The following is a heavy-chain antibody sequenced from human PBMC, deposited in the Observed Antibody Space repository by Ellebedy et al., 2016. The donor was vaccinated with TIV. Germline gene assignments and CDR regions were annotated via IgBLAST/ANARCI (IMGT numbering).Heavy chain of an antibody. V-gene: IGHV3-48*01. D-gene: IGHD3-3*01. Sequence: GESLKISCVASGFTFSTYSMNWVRQAPGKGLEWVSYISSSSSAFYYADFVKGRFTISRDNAKNSLYLQMNSLRAEDTALYNCARAGGGFLEWLSQDYFDYWGQGTLVTVSS. CDR3: ARAGGGFLEWLSQDYFDY. CDR2: ISSSSSAF. J-gene: IGHJ4*02. CDR1: GFTFSTYS.